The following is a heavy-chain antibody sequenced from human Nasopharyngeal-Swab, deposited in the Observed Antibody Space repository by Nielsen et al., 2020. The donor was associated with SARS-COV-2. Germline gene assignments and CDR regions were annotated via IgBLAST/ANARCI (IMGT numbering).Heavy chain of an antibody. CDR2: VFYTGDT. V-gene: IGHV4-39*01. CDR3: ARGYCLIRVCARSDNYYGVDV. Sequence: SETLSLTCTVSGGSVISSDHYWGWIRQTPGKGLEWIGSVFYTGDTNYNPALKSRVTVSIDTSKNQLSLTLTSVTAADTSVYFCARGYCLIRVCARSDNYYGVDVWGQGRKVTVSS. CDR1: GGSVISSDHY. D-gene: IGHD2-15*01. J-gene: IGHJ6*02.